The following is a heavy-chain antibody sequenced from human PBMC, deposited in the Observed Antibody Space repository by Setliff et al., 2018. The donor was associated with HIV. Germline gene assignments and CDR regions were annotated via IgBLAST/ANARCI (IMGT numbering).Heavy chain of an antibody. CDR1: GYTFTSYA. J-gene: IGHJ6*02. CDR3: ARDLRDGFEEWFSTLDDGMDV. D-gene: IGHD3-3*01. V-gene: IGHV1-46*01. Sequence: ASVKVSCKAPGYTFTSYAMHWVRQAPGQRLEWLGMVNPSGGSTAYAQKFQGRVTMTSDTSTNTVYMELRSLRSDDTAVYYCARDLRDGFEEWFSTLDDGMDVWGQGTTVTVSS. CDR2: VNPSGGST.